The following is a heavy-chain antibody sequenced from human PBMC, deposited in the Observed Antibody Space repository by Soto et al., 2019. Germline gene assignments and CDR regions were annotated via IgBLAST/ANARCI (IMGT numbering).Heavy chain of an antibody. CDR3: ARDEPYYDFWSGYFDSYYGMDV. CDR2: ISAYNGNT. V-gene: IGHV1-18*01. D-gene: IGHD3-3*01. Sequence: GASVKVSCKASGYTFTSYGISWVRQAPGQGLEWMGWISAYNGNTNYAQKLQGRVTMTTDTSTSTAYMELRSLRSDDTAVYYCARDEPYYDFWSGYFDSYYGMDVWGQGTTVTVSS. CDR1: GYTFTSYG. J-gene: IGHJ6*02.